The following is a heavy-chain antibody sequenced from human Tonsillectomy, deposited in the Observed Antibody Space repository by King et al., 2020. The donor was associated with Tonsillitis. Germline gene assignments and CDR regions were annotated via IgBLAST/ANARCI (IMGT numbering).Heavy chain of an antibody. J-gene: IGHJ6*02. V-gene: IGHV4-38-2*02. CDR3: ARELLWFGEFKPYYFGMDV. Sequence: QLQESGPGLVKPSETLSLSCAVSGYSISSGFYWGWIRQPPGKGLEWIGSIYHSGSTYYNPSLKSRVTISVDTSKNQFSLKLSSVTAADTALYYCARELLWFGEFKPYYFGMDVWGQGTTVTVSS. CDR2: IYHSGST. CDR1: GYSISSGFY. D-gene: IGHD3-10*01.